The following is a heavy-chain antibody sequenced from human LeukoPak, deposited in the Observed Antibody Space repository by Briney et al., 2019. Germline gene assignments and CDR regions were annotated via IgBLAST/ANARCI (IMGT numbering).Heavy chain of an antibody. J-gene: IGHJ4*02. V-gene: IGHV1-69*13. CDR2: ITPIFRTP. Sequence: ASVKVSCKASGGTFSSTTINWVQQAPGQGLEWMGGITPIFRTPNYAQKFQGRVTITAVESMSTAYMELSSPRSEDTAVYYCARGWLAETTVVTPYNYWGQGTLVAVSS. D-gene: IGHD2-21*02. CDR3: ARGWLAETTVVTPYNY. CDR1: GGTFSSTT.